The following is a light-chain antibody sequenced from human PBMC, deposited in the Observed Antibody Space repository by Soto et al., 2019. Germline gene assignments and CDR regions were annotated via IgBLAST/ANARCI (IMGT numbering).Light chain of an antibody. CDR3: SSYTSGSTLV. Sequence: QSALTQPASVSGSPGQSITISCTGTSSDVGGYNYVSWYQQHPGKAPKLMIYDVSNRPSGVSNRFSGSKSGNTASLTISGLQADDEADYYCSSYTSGSTLVFGGGTKLTVL. V-gene: IGLV2-14*01. J-gene: IGLJ2*01. CDR2: DVS. CDR1: SSDVGGYNY.